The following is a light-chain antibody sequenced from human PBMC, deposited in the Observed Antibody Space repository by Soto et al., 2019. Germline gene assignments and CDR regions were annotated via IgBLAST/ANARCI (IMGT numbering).Light chain of an antibody. CDR3: TSYTTSDALYV. CDR2: DVS. CDR1: TSDVGTYNY. V-gene: IGLV2-14*03. J-gene: IGLJ1*01. Sequence: QSVLTQPASVSGSPGQSITISCTGTTSDVGTYNYVSWYQQHPGKAPKLVIYDVSNRPSGVSNRFSGSKSGNTASLTISGLQAEDEADYYCTSYTTSDALYVFGTGTKLTVL.